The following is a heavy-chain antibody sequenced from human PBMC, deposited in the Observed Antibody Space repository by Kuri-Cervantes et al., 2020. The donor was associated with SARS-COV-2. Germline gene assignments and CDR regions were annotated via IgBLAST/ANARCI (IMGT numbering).Heavy chain of an antibody. CDR2: INPSGGST. D-gene: IGHD3-22*01. Sequence: ASVKVSCKASGYTFTSYYRHWVRQAPGQGLEWMGIINPSGGSTSYAQKFQGRVTMTRDTSTSTVYMELSSLRAEDTAVYYCARGGFGYDSSGYRSSLGYWGQGTLVTVSS. V-gene: IGHV1-46*01. J-gene: IGHJ4*02. CDR3: ARGGFGYDSSGYRSSLGY. CDR1: GYTFTSYY.